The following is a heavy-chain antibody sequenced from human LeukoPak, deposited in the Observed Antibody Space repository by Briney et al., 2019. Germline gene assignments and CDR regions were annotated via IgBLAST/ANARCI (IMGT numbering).Heavy chain of an antibody. CDR3: TRHGGKDYYDSSEDAFDI. D-gene: IGHD3-22*01. V-gene: IGHV3-73*01. Sequence: GGSLRLSCAASGFTFSGSAMHWVRQASGKGLEWVGRVRSNAHSYATAYAASVRGRFTISRDDSKNTAYLQMNSLKTEDTAVYYCTRHGGKDYYDSSEDAFDIWGQGTMVTVSS. CDR2: VRSNAHSYAT. J-gene: IGHJ3*02. CDR1: GFTFSGSA.